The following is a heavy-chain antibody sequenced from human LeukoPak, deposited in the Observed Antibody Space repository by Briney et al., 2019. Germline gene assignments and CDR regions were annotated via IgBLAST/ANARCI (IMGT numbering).Heavy chain of an antibody. CDR1: GGSISSYY. V-gene: IGHV4-59*01. D-gene: IGHD3-22*01. CDR2: IYYSGST. Sequence: SETLSLTCTVSGGSISSYYWSWIRQPPGKGLEWIGYIYYSGSTDYNPSLKSRVTISVDTSKNQFSLKLSSVTAADTAVYYCARDRYDSSGYDYWGQGTLVTVSS. J-gene: IGHJ4*02. CDR3: ARDRYDSSGYDY.